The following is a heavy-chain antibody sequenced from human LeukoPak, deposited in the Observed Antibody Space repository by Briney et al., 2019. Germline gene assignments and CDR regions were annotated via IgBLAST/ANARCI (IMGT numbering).Heavy chain of an antibody. D-gene: IGHD1-26*01. CDR1: GGSISSSSYY. V-gene: IGHV4-39*01. Sequence: SETLSLTCTVSGGSISSSSYYWGWIRQPPGKGLEWIGSIYYSGSTYYNPSLKSRVTISVDTSKNQFSLKLSSVTAADTAVCYCARAGLGTYYGTYYFDYWGQGTLVTVSS. CDR3: ARAGLGTYYGTYYFDY. CDR2: IYYSGST. J-gene: IGHJ4*02.